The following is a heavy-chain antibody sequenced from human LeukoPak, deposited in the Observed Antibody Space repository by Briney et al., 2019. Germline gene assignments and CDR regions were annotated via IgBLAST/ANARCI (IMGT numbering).Heavy chain of an antibody. CDR1: GFTFNTYT. CDR3: ARDLQPGGLNNWLHP. D-gene: IGHD1-14*01. J-gene: IGHJ5*02. Sequence: QPGGSLRLSCAASGFTFNTYTMHWVRQAPGKGLEWVAVISYDGRNKYYPDFVKDRFTISRDNSKNTLYLQMNSLRTEDTAVYYCARDLQPGGLNNWLHPWGQGTLVTVSS. V-gene: IGHV3-30*01. CDR2: ISYDGRNK.